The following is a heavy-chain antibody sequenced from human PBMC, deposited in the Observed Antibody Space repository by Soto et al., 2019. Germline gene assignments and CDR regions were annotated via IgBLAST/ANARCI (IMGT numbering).Heavy chain of an antibody. V-gene: IGHV4-59*01. D-gene: IGHD2-15*01. CDR2: VYYSGST. J-gene: IGHJ4*02. CDR1: GGSISSYY. Sequence: SETLSLTCTVSGGSISSYYWSWIRQPPGKGLEWIGYVYYSGSTKYSPSLKSRVTISVDTSKNQFSLKLSSVTAADTAVYYCARGRVSGDICYLDYWGQGTLVTSPQ. CDR3: ARGRVSGDICYLDY.